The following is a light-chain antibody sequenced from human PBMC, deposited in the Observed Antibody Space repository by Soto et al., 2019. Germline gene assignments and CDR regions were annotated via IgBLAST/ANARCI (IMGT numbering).Light chain of an antibody. Sequence: DILMTQSPSTLSASVGDRVTITCRASQTINSWLAWYQQKPGKAPKVLIFDASSLKTGVPSRFSGSGSGTEFTLTISNLQPDDFATYYCQQYDSYSSGAFGQGTKVEIK. CDR3: QQYDSYSSGA. V-gene: IGKV1-5*01. CDR1: QTINSW. CDR2: DAS. J-gene: IGKJ1*01.